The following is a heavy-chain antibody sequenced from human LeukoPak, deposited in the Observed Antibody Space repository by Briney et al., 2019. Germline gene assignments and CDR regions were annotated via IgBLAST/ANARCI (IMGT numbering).Heavy chain of an antibody. J-gene: IGHJ4*02. CDR1: GFTFNTYS. D-gene: IGHD3-22*01. CDR3: AGGIRAPMIVVGILDY. V-gene: IGHV3-21*06. CDR2: IDSSGGYM. Sequence: PGGSLRLSCEASGFTFNTYSMNWARQAPGKGLEWVSSIDSSGGYMFYADSVKGRFIISRDNAKDSLYLQMNSLRAEDTAVYYCAGGIRAPMIVVGILDYWGQGTLVTVSS.